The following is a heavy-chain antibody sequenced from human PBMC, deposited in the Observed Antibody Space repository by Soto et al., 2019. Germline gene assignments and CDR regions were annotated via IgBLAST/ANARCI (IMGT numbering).Heavy chain of an antibody. J-gene: IGHJ4*02. Sequence: QVQLVESGGGVVQPGRSLRLSCAASGFTFSSYGMHWVRQAPGKGLEWVAVISYDGSNKYYADSVKGRFTISRDNSKNTLYLQMNSLRAEDTAVYYCAKEFKVAAAGNYCDYCGQGTLVTVSS. CDR3: AKEFKVAAAGNYCDY. CDR2: ISYDGSNK. D-gene: IGHD6-13*01. CDR1: GFTFSSYG. V-gene: IGHV3-30*18.